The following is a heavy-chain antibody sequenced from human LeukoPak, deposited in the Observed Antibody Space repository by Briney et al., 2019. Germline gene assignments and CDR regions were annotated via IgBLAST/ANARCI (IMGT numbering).Heavy chain of an antibody. J-gene: IGHJ4*02. Sequence: GGSLRLSCAASGLTFSSYAMSWVRQAPGKGLEWVSAISGSDGSTYYADSVKGRFTISRDNSKNTLYLQMNSLRAEDTAVYYCAKARLLRYFDWLGEDWGQGTLVTVSS. CDR1: GLTFSSYA. CDR2: ISGSDGST. V-gene: IGHV3-23*01. D-gene: IGHD3-9*01. CDR3: AKARLLRYFDWLGED.